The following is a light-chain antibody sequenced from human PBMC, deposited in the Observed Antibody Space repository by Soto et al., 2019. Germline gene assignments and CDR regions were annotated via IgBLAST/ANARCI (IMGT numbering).Light chain of an antibody. CDR1: QNIYYN. CDR3: LQYHNLWA. V-gene: IGKV3-15*01. Sequence: ILMTKSPATVSVSPGESATLSCRASQNIYYNVAWYQQRPGQAPRLLIYRASTRATGVPARFSGSGSGTVFTLTISSMQPEDFTVYSCLQYHNLWAFGQGTKVDIK. CDR2: RAS. J-gene: IGKJ1*01.